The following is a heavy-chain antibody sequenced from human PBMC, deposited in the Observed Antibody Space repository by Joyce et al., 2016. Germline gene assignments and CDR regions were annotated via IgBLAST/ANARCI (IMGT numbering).Heavy chain of an antibody. V-gene: IGHV1-58*01. CDR1: GFNFTSSA. Sequence: QLQLVQSRPEVKKPGTSVKVSCKASGFNFTSSALQWMRQGRGQRLEWIGWIVVGSGNTNYAQKFQERVTITRDMSTSTAYMELSSLRSEDTAVYYCAAAPDYYDSSGYYYSAFDIWGQGTMVTVSS. D-gene: IGHD3-22*01. CDR3: AAAPDYYDSSGYYYSAFDI. CDR2: IVVGSGNT. J-gene: IGHJ3*02.